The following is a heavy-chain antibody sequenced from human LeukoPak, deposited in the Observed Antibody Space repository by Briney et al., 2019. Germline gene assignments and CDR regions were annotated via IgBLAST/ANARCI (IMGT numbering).Heavy chain of an antibody. V-gene: IGHV4-39*01. J-gene: IGHJ5*02. CDR2: IYYSGST. Sequence: SETLSLTCTVSGGSISSSSYYWGWIRQPLGKGLEWIGSIYYSGSTYYNPSLKSRVTISVDTSKNQFSLKLSSVTAADTAVYYCARVRDFWSPTDPWGQGTLVTVSS. CDR1: GGSISSSSYY. D-gene: IGHD3-3*01. CDR3: ARVRDFWSPTDP.